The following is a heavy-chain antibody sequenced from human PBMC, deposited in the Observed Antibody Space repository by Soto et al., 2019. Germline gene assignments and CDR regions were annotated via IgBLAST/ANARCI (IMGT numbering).Heavy chain of an antibody. CDR3: ARAISGYYYFDY. CDR2: IYYSGST. J-gene: IGHJ4*02. V-gene: IGHV4-30-4*01. CDR1: GGSISSGDYY. D-gene: IGHD5-12*01. Sequence: PSETLSLTCTVSGGSISSGDYYWSWIRQPPGKGLEWIGYIYYSGSTYYNPSLKSRVTISVDTSKNQFSLKLSSVTAADTAVYYCARAISGYYYFDYWGQGTLVTVSS.